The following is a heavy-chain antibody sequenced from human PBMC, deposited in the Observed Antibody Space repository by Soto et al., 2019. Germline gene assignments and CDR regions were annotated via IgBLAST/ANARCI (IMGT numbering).Heavy chain of an antibody. CDR2: ISGSGGST. V-gene: IGHV3-23*01. CDR3: AKYGSNPSMNLLPLHYYYYMDV. Sequence: GGSLRLSCAASGFTFSSYAMSWVRQAPGKGLEWVSAISGSGGSTYYADSVKGRFTISRDNSKNTLDLQMNSLRAEDTAVYYCAKYGSNPSMNLLPLHYYYYMDVWGKGTTVTVSS. J-gene: IGHJ6*03. D-gene: IGHD4-17*01. CDR1: GFTFSSYA.